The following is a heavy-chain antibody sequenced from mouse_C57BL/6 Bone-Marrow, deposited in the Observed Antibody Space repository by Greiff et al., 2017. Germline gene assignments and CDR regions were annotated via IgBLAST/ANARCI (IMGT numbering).Heavy chain of an antibody. D-gene: IGHD3-2*02. CDR2: INSDGGST. CDR1: EYEFPSYD. Sequence: EVMLVESGGGLVQPGESLKLSCESNEYEFPSYDMSWVRKTPEKRLELVAAINSDGGSTCYPDTLERRFIISRDNTKKTLYLQMSSLRSEDTAWDYCSGELRSCDYWGQGTTLTVSS. V-gene: IGHV5-2*01. CDR3: SGELRSCDY. J-gene: IGHJ2*01.